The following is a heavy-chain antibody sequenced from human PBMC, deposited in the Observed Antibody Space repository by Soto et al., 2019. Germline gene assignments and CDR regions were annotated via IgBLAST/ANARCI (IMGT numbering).Heavy chain of an antibody. CDR1: GFTFSSYG. CDR2: ISYDGSNK. J-gene: IGHJ4*02. D-gene: IGHD2-15*01. V-gene: IGHV3-30*18. CDR3: AKLTVVAATLY. Sequence: QVQLVESGGGVVQPGRSLRLSCAASGFTFSSYGMHWVRQAPGKGLEWVAVISYDGSNKYYADSVKGRFTISRDNSKNTLYLQMNRLRAEDTAVYYCAKLTVVAATLYWGQGNLVTVSS.